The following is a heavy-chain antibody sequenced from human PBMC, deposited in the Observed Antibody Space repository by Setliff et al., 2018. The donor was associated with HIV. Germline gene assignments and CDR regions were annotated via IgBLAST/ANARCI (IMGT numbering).Heavy chain of an antibody. CDR1: GDSLSSGDYY. CDR2: VYHTGAT. J-gene: IGHJ4*02. V-gene: IGHV4-30-4*08. Sequence: PSETLSLTCTVSGDSLSSGDYYWSWIRQPPGRGLEWVGYVYHTGATYYNPSLRSRLTLSVDTSTNQFSLRLSSLTAADTAVYYCARGNTGFDYWGRGSLVTV. CDR3: ARGNTGFDY.